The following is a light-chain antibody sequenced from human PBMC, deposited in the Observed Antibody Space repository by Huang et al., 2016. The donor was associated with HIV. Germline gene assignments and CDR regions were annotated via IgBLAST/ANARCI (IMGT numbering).Light chain of an antibody. CDR3: HQYGSPPFT. CDR1: QSISSSS. J-gene: IGKJ3*01. Sequence: EIVLTQSPGTLSLSPGESATLSCRASQSISSSSLPWYLQKPGQAPTLLLHGASTRATDLPDRFSGSGSGTDFTLTISILEPEDFAVYYCHQYGSPPFTFGPGTKVDIK. V-gene: IGKV3-20*01. CDR2: GAS.